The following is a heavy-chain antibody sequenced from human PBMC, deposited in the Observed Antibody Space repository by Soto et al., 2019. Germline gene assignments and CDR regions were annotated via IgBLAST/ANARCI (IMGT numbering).Heavy chain of an antibody. Sequence: GESLKISCTGSGYGFTSYWIGGVRQMSGKGLGWRGIIYPGDSDSRYSPSFQGQVTISVDKSISTAYLQWSSLKASDTAMYYCARQKSIAARPNYYYMDVWGKGTTVTVSS. CDR3: ARQKSIAARPNYYYMDV. V-gene: IGHV5-51*01. J-gene: IGHJ6*03. D-gene: IGHD6-6*01. CDR1: GYGFTSYW. CDR2: IYPGDSDS.